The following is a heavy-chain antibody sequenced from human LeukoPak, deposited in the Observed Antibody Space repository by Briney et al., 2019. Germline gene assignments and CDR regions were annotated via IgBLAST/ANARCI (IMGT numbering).Heavy chain of an antibody. D-gene: IGHD3-10*01. CDR3: ARLYSGTRPPDF. V-gene: IGHV4-39*01. CDR1: GDSISSRTYY. J-gene: IGHJ4*02. Sequence: SETLSLTYTVSGDSISSRTYYWGWIRQPPGKALEWIGSIYYSGRTYYNPSLKSRVAVSVDTSKSRISLKLISVTAADTAIYYCARLYSGTRPPDFWGQGILVTVSS. CDR2: IYYSGRT.